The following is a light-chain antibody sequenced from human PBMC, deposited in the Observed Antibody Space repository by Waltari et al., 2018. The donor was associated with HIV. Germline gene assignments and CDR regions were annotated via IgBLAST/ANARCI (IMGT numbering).Light chain of an antibody. CDR1: SSHIGINT. V-gene: IGLV1-44*01. CDR3: ATWDDSLNGVV. Sequence: QSVLTQPPSASGTPGQRVTISCSGSSSHIGINTVNWYQHLPGTAPKVLIYSNKQRPSEVPDRFAGSKSGTSVSLAISGLQAEDEADYDCATWDDSLNGVVFGGGTKLTV. CDR2: SNK. J-gene: IGLJ2*01.